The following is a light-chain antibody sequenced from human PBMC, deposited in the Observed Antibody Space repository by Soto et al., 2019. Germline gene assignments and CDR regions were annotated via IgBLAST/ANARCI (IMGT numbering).Light chain of an antibody. CDR2: EVS. CDR3: SSYGSTSTRYV. V-gene: IGLV2-14*01. Sequence: QSALTQPASVSGSPGQSITISCTGTSSDVGGYNYVSWYQQHPGKAPKLMIYEVSYRPSGVSNRFSSSKSGNTASLTISGLQAEDEADYFCSSYGSTSTRYVFGTGTKVTVL. J-gene: IGLJ1*01. CDR1: SSDVGGYNY.